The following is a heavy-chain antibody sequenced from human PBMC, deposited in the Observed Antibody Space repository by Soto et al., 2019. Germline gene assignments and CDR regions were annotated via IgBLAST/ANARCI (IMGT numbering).Heavy chain of an antibody. D-gene: IGHD6-19*01. V-gene: IGHV1-3*01. Sequence: GASVKVSCKASGYTFTSYAMHWVRQAPGQRLEWMGWINAGNGNTKYSQKFQGRVTITRDTSASTAYMELSSLRSEDTAVYYCARLISGWPHDYYYYYYMDGWGKGTTVTVSS. CDR2: INAGNGNT. CDR1: GYTFTSYA. CDR3: ARLISGWPHDYYYYYYMDG. J-gene: IGHJ6*03.